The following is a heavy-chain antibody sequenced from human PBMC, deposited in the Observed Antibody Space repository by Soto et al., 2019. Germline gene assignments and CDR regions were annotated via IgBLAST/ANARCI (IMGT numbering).Heavy chain of an antibody. Sequence: DVQLMESGGGLVRPGGSLRLSCAASGFTFSSYWMHWVRQAPGMGLVWVSRINSDGSTTTYADSVKGRFTISRDNAKNTLYLQMNSLGAEDAAVYYCAREGNNPPYWGLGTLVTVSS. CDR2: INSDGSTT. V-gene: IGHV3-74*01. CDR3: AREGNNPPY. CDR1: GFTFSSYW. J-gene: IGHJ4*02. D-gene: IGHD1-20*01.